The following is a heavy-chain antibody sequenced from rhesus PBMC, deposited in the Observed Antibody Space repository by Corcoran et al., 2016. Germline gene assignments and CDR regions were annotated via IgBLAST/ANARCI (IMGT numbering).Heavy chain of an antibody. CDR1: GFTFGSFA. CDR3: ARGTYSNYFDY. V-gene: IGHV1-198*02. Sequence: QVQLVQSGAEVKKPGASVQVSCKASGFTFGSFAISWVRQAPGQGLEWRGVINPLVGITNDAEKGQGRDTSTAETSTRTAYMELSSLRSEDTAVYYCARGTYSNYFDYWGQGVLVTVSS. J-gene: IGHJ4*01. CDR2: INPLVGIT. D-gene: IGHD4-23*01.